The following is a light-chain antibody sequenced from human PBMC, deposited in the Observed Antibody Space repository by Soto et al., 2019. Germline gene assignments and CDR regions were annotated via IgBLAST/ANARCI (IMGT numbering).Light chain of an antibody. Sequence: TQSAAAVSLSPGERATLSCRASQSVSSNLAWYQQKPGQPPRLLVFRASNRATGIPDRFSGSGSGTDFLLTISGLEPADAGTDLCPQQGGTPEPFGLRTKV. CDR3: PQQGGTPEP. J-gene: IGKJ1*01. CDR1: QSVSSN. CDR2: RAS. V-gene: IGKV3-20*01.